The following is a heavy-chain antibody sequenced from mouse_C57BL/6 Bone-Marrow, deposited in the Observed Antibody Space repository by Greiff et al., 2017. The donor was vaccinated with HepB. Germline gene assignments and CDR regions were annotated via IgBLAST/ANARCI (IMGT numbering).Heavy chain of an antibody. D-gene: IGHD1-1*01. CDR2: INPGSGGT. CDR3: ARSDFMTNPAWFAY. CDR1: GYAFTSYL. Sequence: QVQLQQSGAELVRPGTSVKVSCKASGYAFTSYLIEWVKQRPGQGLEWIGVINPGSGGTNYNEKFKGKATLTADKSSSTAYMQRSSLTSEDSAVYFGARSDFMTNPAWFAYWGQGTLVTVSA. V-gene: IGHV1-54*01. J-gene: IGHJ3*01.